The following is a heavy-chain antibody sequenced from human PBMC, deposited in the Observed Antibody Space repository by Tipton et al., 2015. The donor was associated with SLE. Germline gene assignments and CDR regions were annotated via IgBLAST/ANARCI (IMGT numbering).Heavy chain of an antibody. J-gene: IGHJ3*02. CDR3: ARDQEKGGAFDI. V-gene: IGHV3-30*03. CDR1: GFTFSSYG. CDR2: ISYDGSNK. Sequence: SLRLSCAASGFTFSSYGMHWVRQAPGKGLEWVAVISYDGSNKYYADSVKGRFTISRDNSKNTLYLQMNSLRAEDTAVYYCARDQEKGGAFDIWGQGTMVTVSS.